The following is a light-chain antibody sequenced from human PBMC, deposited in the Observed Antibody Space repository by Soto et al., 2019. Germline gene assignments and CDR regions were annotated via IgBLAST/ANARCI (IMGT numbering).Light chain of an antibody. CDR3: HQRSNWLDT. CDR2: DAS. CDR1: QSVSSY. J-gene: IGKJ5*01. Sequence: EIVLTQSPGTLSLSPGERATLSCRASQSVSSYLAWYQQKPGQPPRLLIYDASKRATGIPARFSGSGSGTDFTLTISSLEAEDFVVYYCHQRSNWLDTFGQGKRLEIK. V-gene: IGKV3-11*01.